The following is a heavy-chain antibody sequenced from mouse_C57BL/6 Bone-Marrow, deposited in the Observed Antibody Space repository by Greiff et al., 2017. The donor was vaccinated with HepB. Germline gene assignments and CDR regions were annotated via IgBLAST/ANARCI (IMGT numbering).Heavy chain of an antibody. J-gene: IGHJ1*03. V-gene: IGHV5-9-1*02. CDR2: ISSGGDYI. D-gene: IGHD1-1*01. CDR3: TRAGDYGSSHWDFDV. CDR1: GFTFSSYA. Sequence: EVQLVESGEGLVKPGGSLKLSCAASGFTFSSYAMSWVRQTPEKRLEWVGYISSGGDYIYYADTVKGRFTISGDNARNTMYMQMSSLKSEDTAMYYCTRAGDYGSSHWDFDVWGTGTTVTVSS.